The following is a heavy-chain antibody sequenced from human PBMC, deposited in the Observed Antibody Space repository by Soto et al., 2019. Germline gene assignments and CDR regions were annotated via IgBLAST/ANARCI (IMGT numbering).Heavy chain of an antibody. CDR1: GFTFSSYS. D-gene: IGHD1-26*01. CDR2: ISSSSTI. Sequence: EVQLVESGGGLVQPGGSLRLSCAASGFTFSSYSMNWVRQAPGKGLEWVSYISSSSTIYYADSVKGRFTISRDNAKNSLYLQMNSLRDEDTAVYYCARDGPIRYSGSFDYWGQGTLVTVSS. V-gene: IGHV3-48*02. CDR3: ARDGPIRYSGSFDY. J-gene: IGHJ4*02.